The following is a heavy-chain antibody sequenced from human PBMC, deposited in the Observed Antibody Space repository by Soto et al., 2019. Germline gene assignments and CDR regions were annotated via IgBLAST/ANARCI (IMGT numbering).Heavy chain of an antibody. CDR1: GGSISSGGYY. CDR3: ARARSSSWYFDY. Sequence: QVQLQESGPGLVKPSQTLSLTCTVSGGSISSGGYYWSWIRQHPGKGLEWIGYIYYSGSTYYNPSLKTQVTRSVDTTKNQLALKLSSVTAADTAEYYCARARSSSWYFDYWGQGTLVTVSS. V-gene: IGHV4-31*01. D-gene: IGHD6-13*01. J-gene: IGHJ4*02. CDR2: IYYSGST.